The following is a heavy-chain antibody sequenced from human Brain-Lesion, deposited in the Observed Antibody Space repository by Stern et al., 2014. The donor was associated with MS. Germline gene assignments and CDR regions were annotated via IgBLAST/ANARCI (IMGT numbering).Heavy chain of an antibody. Sequence: QVQLGQSGAEVKKPGASVKGSCKVSGYTLTELSMHWVRPAPGKGLEWLGGFDPEDGESIYEQKFQGRVTMTEDTSTDTAYMELSSLRSEDTAIYYCATDLQQPLVDTFDIWGQGTMVTVSS. J-gene: IGHJ3*02. V-gene: IGHV1-24*01. CDR1: GYTLTELS. CDR2: FDPEDGES. D-gene: IGHD6-13*01. CDR3: ATDLQQPLVDTFDI.